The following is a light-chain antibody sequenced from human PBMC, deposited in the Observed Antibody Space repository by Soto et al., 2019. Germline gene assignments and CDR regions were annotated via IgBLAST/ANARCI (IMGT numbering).Light chain of an antibody. V-gene: IGKV3-15*01. CDR2: GAS. CDR3: QQYNNWPLT. J-gene: IGKJ5*01. Sequence: EIVMTQSPATLSVPPGETATLSCRASLSVSSNLAWYQHKPGQAPRLLIYGASTRATGLPVRFSGSGSGTEFTLTISSLQSEDFAVYYCQQYNNWPLTFGQGTRLEIK. CDR1: LSVSSN.